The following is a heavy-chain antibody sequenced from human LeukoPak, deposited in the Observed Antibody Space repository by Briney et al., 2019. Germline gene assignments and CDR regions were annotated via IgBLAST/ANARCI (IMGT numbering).Heavy chain of an antibody. V-gene: IGHV4-39*01. Sequence: SETLSLTCTVSGDSISSSNCYWGWIRQPPGKGLDWIGSIYFSGGTYYNASLKSRVTISVDTSKNQFSLKLSSVTAADTAVYYCARQTGSGLFSLPGGQGTLVTVSS. CDR3: ARQTGSGLFSLP. CDR1: GDSISSSNCY. CDR2: IYFSGGT. D-gene: IGHD3-10*01. J-gene: IGHJ4*02.